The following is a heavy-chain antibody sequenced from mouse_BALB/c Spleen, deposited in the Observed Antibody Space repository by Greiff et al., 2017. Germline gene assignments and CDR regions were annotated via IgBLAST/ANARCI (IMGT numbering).Heavy chain of an antibody. Sequence: DVKLQESGGGLVQPGGSRKLSCAASGFTFSSFGMHWVRQAPEKGLEWVAYISSGSSTIYYADTVKGRFTISRDNPKNTLFLQMTSLRSEDTAMYYCGAYGYAMDYWGQGTSVTVSS. D-gene: IGHD1-1*01. J-gene: IGHJ4*01. CDR2: ISSGSSTI. V-gene: IGHV5-17*02. CDR3: GAYGYAMDY. CDR1: GFTFSSFG.